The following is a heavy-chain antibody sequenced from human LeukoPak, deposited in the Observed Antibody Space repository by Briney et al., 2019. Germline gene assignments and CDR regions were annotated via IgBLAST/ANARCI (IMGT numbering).Heavy chain of an antibody. Sequence: GGSLRLSCAASGFTFSSYGMHWVRQAPGKGLEWVAVIWYDGSNKYYADSVKGRFTISGDNSKNTLYLQMNSLRAEDTAVYYCAREEGSSWSFDYWGQGTLVTVSS. V-gene: IGHV3-33*01. CDR2: IWYDGSNK. CDR1: GFTFSSYG. D-gene: IGHD6-13*01. CDR3: AREEGSSWSFDY. J-gene: IGHJ4*02.